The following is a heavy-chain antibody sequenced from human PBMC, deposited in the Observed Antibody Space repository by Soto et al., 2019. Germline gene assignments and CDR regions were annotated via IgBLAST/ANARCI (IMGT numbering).Heavy chain of an antibody. CDR1: GGTFSPYT. Sequence: GASVKVSCKASGGTFSPYTINWVRQAPXHGLEWMGRIIPFHGVTNYAQKFQARVTITADKSTSTAYMELSGLRFEDTAMYYCTRDWEITVSTWSFGGFWGRGTLVTVSS. CDR3: TRDWEITVSTWSFGGF. J-gene: IGHJ4*02. D-gene: IGHD3-10*01. V-gene: IGHV1-69*04. CDR2: IIPFHGVT.